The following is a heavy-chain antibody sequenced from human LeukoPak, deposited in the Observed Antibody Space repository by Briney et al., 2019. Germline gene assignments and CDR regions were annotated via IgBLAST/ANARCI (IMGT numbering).Heavy chain of an antibody. CDR1: GFTFSSYE. CDR3: ARIAAAGTFLS. D-gene: IGHD6-13*01. J-gene: IGHJ4*02. CDR2: ISSSGSTI. Sequence: PGGSLRLSCAASGFTFSSYEMNWVRQAPGKGLEWVSYISSSGSTIYYADSVKGRFTISRDNAKNSLYLQMNSLRAEDTAVYYCARIAAAGTFLSWGQGTLVTVSS. V-gene: IGHV3-48*03.